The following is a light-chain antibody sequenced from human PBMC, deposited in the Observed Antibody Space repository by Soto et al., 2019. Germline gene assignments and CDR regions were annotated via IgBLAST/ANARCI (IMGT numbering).Light chain of an antibody. V-gene: IGKV2-28*01. CDR3: MQALQTPRT. Sequence: DIVMTQSPLSLPVTPGEPASISCRSSQSLLHSNGYNYLDWYLQKPGQSPQLLIYLGSNRASGVPDRFSGSGSVTDFTLKISRVEAEDVGIYYCMQALQTPRTFGQGTKVEIK. J-gene: IGKJ1*01. CDR2: LGS. CDR1: QSLLHSNGYNY.